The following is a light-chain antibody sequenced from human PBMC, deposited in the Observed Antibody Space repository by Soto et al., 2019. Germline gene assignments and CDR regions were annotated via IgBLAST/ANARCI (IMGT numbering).Light chain of an antibody. Sequence: DIQLTQSPSFLSASVGDRVTITCRASQDISSYLAWYQQKPGKAPKLLIYAASTFQSGVPSRFSGSGSGTEFTLTFNSLQPEDFATYYCQQRNGYPITFGQGTRLEIK. CDR2: AAS. J-gene: IGKJ5*01. CDR1: QDISSY. V-gene: IGKV1-9*01. CDR3: QQRNGYPIT.